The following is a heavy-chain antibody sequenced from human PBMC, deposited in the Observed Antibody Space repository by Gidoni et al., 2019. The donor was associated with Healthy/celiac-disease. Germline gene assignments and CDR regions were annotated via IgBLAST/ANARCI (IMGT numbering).Heavy chain of an antibody. CDR2: ISSSSSYI. D-gene: IGHD3-22*01. CDR3: ARALTYYYDSSGPFDY. Sequence: EVQLVESGGGLVKPGGSLRLSCAASGFTFSSYSMNWVRQAPGKGLEWVSSISSSSSYIYYADSVKGRFTISRDNAKNSLYLQMNSLRAEDTAVYYCARALTYYYDSSGPFDYWGQGTLVTVSS. V-gene: IGHV3-21*01. CDR1: GFTFSSYS. J-gene: IGHJ4*02.